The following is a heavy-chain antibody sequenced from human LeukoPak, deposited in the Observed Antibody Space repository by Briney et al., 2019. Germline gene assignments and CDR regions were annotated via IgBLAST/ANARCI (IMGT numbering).Heavy chain of an antibody. CDR2: IDTKGTRT. V-gene: IGHV3-23*01. J-gene: IGHJ4*02. CDR3: VKEVVATIPPL. CDR1: GFTFSDYY. Sequence: PGGSLRLSCAASGFTFSDYYMSWIRQAPGKGLEWVSGIDTKGTRTYYADSVKGRFSISRDNSKNTLFLQMNSLRVEDTAVYYCVKEVVATIPPLWGQGILVTVSS. D-gene: IGHD5-12*01.